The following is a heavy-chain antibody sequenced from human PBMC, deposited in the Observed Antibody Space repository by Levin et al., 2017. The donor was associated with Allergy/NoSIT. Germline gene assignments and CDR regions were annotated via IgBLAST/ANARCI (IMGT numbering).Heavy chain of an antibody. Sequence: GESLKISCTASRFTFGDYAMSWFRQAPGKGLEWVGFIRSRAYGATTESAASVKGRFTISRDDSKSIAYLQMNSLKTEDTAVYYCTRLAADMGDYWYFDLWGRGTLVTVSS. J-gene: IGHJ2*01. CDR3: TRLAADMGDYWYFDL. CDR1: RFTFGDYA. D-gene: IGHD6-13*01. V-gene: IGHV3-49*03. CDR2: IRSRAYGATT.